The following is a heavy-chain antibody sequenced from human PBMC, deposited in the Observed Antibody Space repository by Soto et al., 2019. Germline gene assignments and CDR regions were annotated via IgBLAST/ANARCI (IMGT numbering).Heavy chain of an antibody. CDR3: AADHVGSPGDY. Sequence: PSETLSLTCTVSGVSIIRSRNCWGWIRQAPGKGLEWIGAFSYSGHSFYNPSLKSRVAISVDTSKNQFSLQLDSVTPDDTAVYYCAADHVGSPGDYWGQGSLVTVSS. V-gene: IGHV4-39*01. CDR1: GVSIIRSRNC. CDR2: FSYSGHS. J-gene: IGHJ4*02. D-gene: IGHD1-26*01.